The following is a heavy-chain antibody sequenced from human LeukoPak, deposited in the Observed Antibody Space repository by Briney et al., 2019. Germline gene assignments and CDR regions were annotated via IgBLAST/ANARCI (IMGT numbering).Heavy chain of an antibody. V-gene: IGHV3-49*04. J-gene: IGHJ4*02. CDR1: GFTFSDYY. CDR3: TRDYGGFDY. D-gene: IGHD4-23*01. Sequence: PGGSLRLSCAASGFTFSDYYMTWVRQAPGKGLEWVGFIRSKVYGGTTEYAASVKGRFIISRDDSKSIAYLQMNSLKTEDTAVYYCTRDYGGFDYWGQGTLVTVSS. CDR2: IRSKVYGGTT.